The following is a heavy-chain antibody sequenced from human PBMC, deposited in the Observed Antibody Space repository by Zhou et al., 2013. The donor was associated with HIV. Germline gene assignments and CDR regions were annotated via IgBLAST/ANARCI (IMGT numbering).Heavy chain of an antibody. Sequence: VQLQESGPGLVKPSETLSLTCTVSGGSISSHYWSWIRQSPGKGLEWIGYIFNSGSTNHNPSLKSRVTISVDTSKNQFSLKLRSVIAADTAVYYCARGRGTALVNYYYGMDVWGQGDHGHRLL. V-gene: IGHV4-59*11. J-gene: IGHJ6*02. CDR1: GGSISSHY. CDR3: ARGRGTALVNYYYGMDV. D-gene: IGHD5-18*01. CDR2: IFNSGST.